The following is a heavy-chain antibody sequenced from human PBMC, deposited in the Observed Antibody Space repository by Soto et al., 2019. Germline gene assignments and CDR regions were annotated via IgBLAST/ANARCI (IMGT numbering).Heavy chain of an antibody. CDR2: INHSGST. J-gene: IGHJ3*02. CDR1: GGSFSGYY. CDR3: EVAGIPDAFDI. D-gene: IGHD6-19*01. Sequence: QVQLQQWGAGLLKPSETLSLTCAVYGGSFSGYYWSWIRQPPGKGLEWIGEINHSGSTNYNPSLKSRVTISVDTSKIQFSLKLSSVTAADTAVYYCEVAGIPDAFDIWGQGTMVTVSS. V-gene: IGHV4-34*01.